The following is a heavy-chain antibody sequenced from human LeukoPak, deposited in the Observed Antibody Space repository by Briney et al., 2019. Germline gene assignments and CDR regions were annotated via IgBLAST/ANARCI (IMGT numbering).Heavy chain of an antibody. CDR1: GFTFSSYA. J-gene: IGHJ4*02. D-gene: IGHD6-19*01. CDR3: AKAYEQWLVKESDY. V-gene: IGHV3-23*01. CDR2: ISGSGGST. Sequence: PGGSLRLSCAASGFTFSSYAMSWVRQAPGKGLEWVSAISGSGGSTYYAGSVKGRFTISRDNSKNTLYLQMNSLRAEDTAVYYCAKAYEQWLVKESDYWGQGTLVTVSS.